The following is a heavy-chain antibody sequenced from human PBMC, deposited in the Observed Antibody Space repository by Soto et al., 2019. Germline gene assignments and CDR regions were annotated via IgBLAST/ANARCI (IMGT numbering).Heavy chain of an antibody. D-gene: IGHD5-12*01. CDR1: GGTFSSYT. CDR2: IIPILGIA. V-gene: IGHV1-69*08. J-gene: IGHJ4*02. CDR3: ARDTYRGYDSTAPTDDY. Sequence: QVQLVQSGAEVKKPGSSVTVSCKASGGTFSSYTISWVRQAPVPGLEWMGRIIPILGIANYAQKFQGRVTFTADKSSSTAYMELSRLRSADTAVYYCARDTYRGYDSTAPTDDYWGQGPLVTVSS.